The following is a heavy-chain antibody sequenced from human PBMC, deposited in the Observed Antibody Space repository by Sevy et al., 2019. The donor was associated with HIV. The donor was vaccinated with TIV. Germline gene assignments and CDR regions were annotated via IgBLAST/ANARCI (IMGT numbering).Heavy chain of an antibody. D-gene: IGHD3-22*01. Sequence: ASVKVSCKASGYTFTSYDINWVRQATGQGLEWMGWMNANSGNTGYEQKLQGRVTMTRNTSISTAYMELSSLRSEYTAVYYCARGLDYYDSSGYYSDYWGQGTLVTVSS. CDR2: MNANSGNT. CDR1: GYTFTSYD. CDR3: ARGLDYYDSSGYYSDY. J-gene: IGHJ4*02. V-gene: IGHV1-8*01.